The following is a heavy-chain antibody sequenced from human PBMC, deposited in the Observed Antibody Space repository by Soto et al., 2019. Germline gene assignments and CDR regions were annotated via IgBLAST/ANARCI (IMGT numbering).Heavy chain of an antibody. J-gene: IGHJ6*02. D-gene: IGHD3-16*02. CDR1: VFTFSSYG. V-gene: IGHV3-33*01. CDR2: IWYDGSNK. CDR3: AREFFDYVWGSYRLYYYYGMDV. Sequence: GGSLRLSCAASVFTFSSYGMHLVRQAPGKGLEWVAVIWYDGSNKYYADSVKGRFTISRYNSKNTLYLQMNSLRAEDTAVYYCAREFFDYVWGSYRLYYYYGMDVWGQGTTVTVSS.